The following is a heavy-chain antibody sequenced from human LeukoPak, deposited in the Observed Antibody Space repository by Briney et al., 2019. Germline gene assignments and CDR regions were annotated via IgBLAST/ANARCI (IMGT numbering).Heavy chain of an antibody. CDR1: GGSISSYY. V-gene: IGHV4-4*07. J-gene: IGHJ4*02. D-gene: IGHD6-13*01. CDR3: ARGRAAAGKLDY. CDR2: IYTSGST. Sequence: SETLSLTCTVSGGSISSYYWSWIRQPAGKGLEGIGRIYTSGSTNYNPSRKSRVTMSVDTSKNQFSLKLSSVTAADTAVYYCARGRAAAGKLDYWGQGTLVTVSS.